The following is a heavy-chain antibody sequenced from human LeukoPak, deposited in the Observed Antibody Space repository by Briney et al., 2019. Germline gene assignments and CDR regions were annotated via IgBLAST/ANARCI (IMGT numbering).Heavy chain of an antibody. D-gene: IGHD6-13*01. J-gene: IGHJ4*02. CDR1: GFTFNNYA. V-gene: IGHV3-30*18. Sequence: GGSLRLSCAASGFTFNNYAMNWVRQAPGKGLEWVAVISYDGSNKYYADSVKGRFTISRDNSKNTLYLQMNSLRAEDTAVYYCAKDRSILAAAGFDYWGQGTLVTVSS. CDR3: AKDRSILAAAGFDY. CDR2: ISYDGSNK.